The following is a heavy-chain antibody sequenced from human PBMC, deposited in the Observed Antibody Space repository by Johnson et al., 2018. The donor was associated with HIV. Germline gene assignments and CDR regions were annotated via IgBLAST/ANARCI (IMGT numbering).Heavy chain of an antibody. CDR1: GFTFSDYY. V-gene: IGHV3-11*04. CDR2: ISTSGSSI. CDR3: ARRGRSSSWYDLDI. J-gene: IGHJ3*02. Sequence: QVQLVESGGGLVKPGGSLRLSCAASGFTFSDYYMSWIRQAPGKGLEWVSYISTSGSSIYYADSVKGRFTISRDNAKKSLFLQMNSLRAEDTAGYYCARRGRSSSWYDLDIWGQGTMVSVSS. D-gene: IGHD6-13*01.